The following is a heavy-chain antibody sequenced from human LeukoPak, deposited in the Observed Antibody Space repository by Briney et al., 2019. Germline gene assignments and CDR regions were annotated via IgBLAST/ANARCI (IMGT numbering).Heavy chain of an antibody. J-gene: IGHJ4*02. CDR1: GFTFSSLW. CDR3: ARDLTGVPFDY. CDR2: INSDGKIT. V-gene: IGHV3-74*01. Sequence: PGGSLRLSCAASGFTFSSLWMHWVRQAPGKGLVWVSRINSDGKITIYADSVKGRFTISRDNAKNSLYLQMNSLRAEDTAVYYCARDLTGVPFDYWGQGTLVTVSS. D-gene: IGHD7-27*01.